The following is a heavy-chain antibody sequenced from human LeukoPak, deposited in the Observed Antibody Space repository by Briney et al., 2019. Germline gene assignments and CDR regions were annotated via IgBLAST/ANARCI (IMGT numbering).Heavy chain of an antibody. D-gene: IGHD2-2*01. V-gene: IGHV4-39*07. CDR1: GGSISSSSYY. Sequence: PSETLSLTCTVSGGSISSSSYYWGWIRQPPGKGLEWIGSIYYSGSTYYNPSLKSRVTISVDTSKNQFSLKLSSVTAADTAVYYCARDSRISWFFLWGQGTLVTVSS. J-gene: IGHJ5*02. CDR3: ARDSRISWFFL. CDR2: IYYSGST.